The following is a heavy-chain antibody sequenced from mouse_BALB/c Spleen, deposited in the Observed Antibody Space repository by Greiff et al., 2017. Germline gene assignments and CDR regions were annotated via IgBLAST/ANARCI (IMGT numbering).Heavy chain of an antibody. CDR3: ARREAYYRYDEGHYYAMDD. Sequence: EVQLQQSGPELVKPGASVKMSCKASGYTFTSYVMHWVKQKPGQGLEWIGYINPYNDGTKYNEKFKGKATLTSDKSSSTAYMELSSLTSEDSAVYYCARREAYYRYDEGHYYAMDDWGQGTSVTVSS. J-gene: IGHJ4*01. CDR2: INPYNDGT. CDR1: GYTFTSYV. D-gene: IGHD2-14*01. V-gene: IGHV1-14*01.